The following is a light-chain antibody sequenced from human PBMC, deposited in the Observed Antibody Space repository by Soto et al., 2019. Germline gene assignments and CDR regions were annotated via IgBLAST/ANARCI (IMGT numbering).Light chain of an antibody. CDR1: HSDIGAGYG. CDR2: DTT. CDR3: SSYTSSSHVV. V-gene: IGLV1-40*01. J-gene: IGLJ2*01. Sequence: QSVLTQPPSVTGAPGQRVTISCTGSHSDIGAGYGVHWYQQFPHSAPKLLIYDTTNRPSGVPDRFSGSRSGTSASLAITGLQAEDEADYYCSSYTSSSHVVFGGGTKLTVL.